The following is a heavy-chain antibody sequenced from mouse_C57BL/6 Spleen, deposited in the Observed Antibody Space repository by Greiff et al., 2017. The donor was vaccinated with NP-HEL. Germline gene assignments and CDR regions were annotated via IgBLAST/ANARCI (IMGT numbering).Heavy chain of an antibody. J-gene: IGHJ4*01. V-gene: IGHV1-78*01. Sequence: QVQLQQSDAELVKPGASVKISCKVSGYTFTDHTIHWMKQRPEQGLEWIGYIYPRDGSTKYIEKFKGKATLTADKSSSTAYMQLNSLTSEDSAVYFCARSFYYYGSIYYAMDYWGQGTSVTVSS. D-gene: IGHD1-1*01. CDR1: GYTFTDHT. CDR2: IYPRDGST. CDR3: ARSFYYYGSIYYAMDY.